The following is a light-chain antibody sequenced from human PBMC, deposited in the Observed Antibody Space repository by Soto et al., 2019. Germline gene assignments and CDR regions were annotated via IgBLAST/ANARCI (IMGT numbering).Light chain of an antibody. CDR1: QSISTW. V-gene: IGKV1-5*03. J-gene: IGKJ1*01. CDR3: QLYNIYSRA. CDR2: KAS. Sequence: DIQMTQSPSTLSASVGDRVTITCRASQSISTWLAWYQQKPGKAPKLLIHKASILESGVPSRFSGSGSGTEFTLTISSLQPDDSATYYCQLYNIYSRAFGQGTKVEI.